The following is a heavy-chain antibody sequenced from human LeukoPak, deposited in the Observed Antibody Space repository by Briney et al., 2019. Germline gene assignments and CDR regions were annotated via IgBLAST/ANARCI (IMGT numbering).Heavy chain of an antibody. D-gene: IGHD2-15*01. J-gene: IGHJ6*02. CDR3: ASVYCSGGSRYYYGMDV. CDR1: GYTLTELS. V-gene: IGHV1-69*13. Sequence: GASVKVSCKVSGYTLTELSMHWVRQAPGQGLEWMGGIIPIFGTANYAQKFQGRVTITADESTSTAYMELSSLRSEDTAVYYCASVYCSGGSRYYYGMDVWGQGTTVTVSS. CDR2: IIPIFGTA.